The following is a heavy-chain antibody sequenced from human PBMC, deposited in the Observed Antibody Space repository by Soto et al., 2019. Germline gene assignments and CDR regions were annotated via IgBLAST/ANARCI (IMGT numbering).Heavy chain of an antibody. CDR2: INQDGTLK. J-gene: IGHJ4*02. V-gene: IGHV3-7*01. CDR3: XXXXXXDWYLGI. CDR1: GFTFSGYW. D-gene: IGHD3-9*01. Sequence: EVQLVESGGGLAQPGGSLRLSCAASGFTFSGYWMTWVRQAPGXGLEWVASINQDGTLKYFVDSVRGRFTISRDNAKSSVFLQMIXLXXDXXXXXXXXXXXXXDWYLGIWGQGTLISVSS.